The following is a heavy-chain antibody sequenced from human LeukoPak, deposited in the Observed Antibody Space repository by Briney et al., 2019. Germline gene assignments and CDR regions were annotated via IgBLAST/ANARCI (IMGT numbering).Heavy chain of an antibody. CDR1: GGSFSGYY. CDR2: INHSGST. J-gene: IGHJ4*02. V-gene: IGHV4-34*01. CDR3: ARGQPYYDFWSGSATNFDY. D-gene: IGHD3-3*01. Sequence: PSETLSLTCAVYGGSFSGYYWSWIRQPPGKGLEWIGEINHSGSTNYNPSLKSRVTISVDTSKNQFSLKLSSVTAADTAVYYCARGQPYYDFWSGSATNFDYWGQGTLVTASS.